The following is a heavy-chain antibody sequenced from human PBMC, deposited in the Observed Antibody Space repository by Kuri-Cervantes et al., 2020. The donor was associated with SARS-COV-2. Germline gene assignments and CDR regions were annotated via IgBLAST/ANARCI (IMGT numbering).Heavy chain of an antibody. V-gene: IGHV1-69*13. CDR1: GGTFTSYV. Sequence: SVKVSCKASGGTFTSYVISWVRQAPGQGIEWMGGIIPIFGTANYAQKFQGRVTITAGECKSTAYMELSSMRSEDTAVYFCARMGENWFDPWGQGTLVTVSS. CDR2: IIPIFGTA. D-gene: IGHD3-16*01. CDR3: ARMGENWFDP. J-gene: IGHJ5*02.